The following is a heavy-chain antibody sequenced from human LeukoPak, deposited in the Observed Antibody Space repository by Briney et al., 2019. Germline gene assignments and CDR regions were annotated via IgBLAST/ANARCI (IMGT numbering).Heavy chain of an antibody. CDR3: ARNSAPGVDAIGKGYYYYYGMDV. J-gene: IGHJ6*02. CDR2: INPNCGVI. Sequence: APVKFSCQASGYTFTGYYMHCVRHAPGQRLGWVGWINPNCGVINYPQKFQGRVTMTRDTSISTAYMELSRLRSDDTGVYSCARNSAPGVDAIGKGYYYYYGMDVWGQGTPVTVSS. CDR1: GYTFTGYY. D-gene: IGHD2-8*01. V-gene: IGHV1-2*02.